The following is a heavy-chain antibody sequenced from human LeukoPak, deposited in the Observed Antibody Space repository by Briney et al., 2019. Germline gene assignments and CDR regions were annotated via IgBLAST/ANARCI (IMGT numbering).Heavy chain of an antibody. CDR3: ARGRGMAAEGDYMDV. CDR1: GYSFTSYW. Sequence: GESLKISCKGSGYSFTSYWIGWVRQMPGKGLEWMGIIYPGDSDTRYSPSFQGQVTISADKSISTAYLQWNSLKASDTAMYYCARGRGMAAEGDYMDVWGKGTTVTVSS. V-gene: IGHV5-51*01. J-gene: IGHJ6*03. D-gene: IGHD6-13*01. CDR2: IYPGDSDT.